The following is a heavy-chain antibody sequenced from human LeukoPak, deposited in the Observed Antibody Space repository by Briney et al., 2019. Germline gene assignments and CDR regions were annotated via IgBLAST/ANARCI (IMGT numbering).Heavy chain of an antibody. D-gene: IGHD3-22*01. V-gene: IGHV4-61*02. CDR2: IYTSGST. CDR1: GGSISSGSYY. CDR3: AREKPLYYYDSSGYFDY. J-gene: IGHJ4*02. Sequence: SETLSPTCTVSGGSISSGSYYWSWIRQPAGKGLEWIGRIYTSGSTNYNPSLKSRVTISVDTSKNQFSLKLSSVTAADTAVYYCAREKPLYYYDSSGYFDYWGQGTLVTVSS.